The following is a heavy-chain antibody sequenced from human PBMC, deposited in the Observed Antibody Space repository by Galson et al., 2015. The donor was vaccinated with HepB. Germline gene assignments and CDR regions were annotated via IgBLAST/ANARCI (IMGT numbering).Heavy chain of an antibody. V-gene: IGHV3-15*01. D-gene: IGHD2-21*01. Sequence: SLRLSCAASGFTFSNAWMSWVRQAPGKGLEWVGRIKSKTDGGTTDYAAPVKGRFTISRDDSKNALYLQMNSLKTEDTAVYYCTTSRGLVYSFDCWGQGTLVTVSS. CDR2: IKSKTDGGTT. CDR1: GFTFSNAW. J-gene: IGHJ4*02. CDR3: TTSRGLVYSFDC.